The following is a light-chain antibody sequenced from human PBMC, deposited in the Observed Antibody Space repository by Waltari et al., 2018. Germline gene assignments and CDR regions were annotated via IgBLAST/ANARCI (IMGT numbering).Light chain of an antibody. CDR2: EAF. J-gene: IGKJ1*01. V-gene: IGKV2D-29*01. CDR1: QTLLYRDGKTY. CDR3: MQTVEFPWT. Sequence: DIVMTQTPLSLSSTPGQPASIPCMSSQTLLYRDGKTYFFWCLEKAGQPPQVLMYEAFKRFSGVPDRFSGSASGTDFTLKISRVEPEDVGIYYCMQTVEFPWTFGQGTKVEIK.